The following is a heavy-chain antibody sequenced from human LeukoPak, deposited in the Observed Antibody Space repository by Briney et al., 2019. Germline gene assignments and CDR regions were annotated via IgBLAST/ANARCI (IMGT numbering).Heavy chain of an antibody. CDR2: ISGSGGST. J-gene: IGHJ5*02. V-gene: IGHV3-23*01. CDR3: AKVDGVAGIVETFDP. Sequence: PGGSLRLSCAASGFTFSSYAMSWVRQAPGKGLEWVSAISGSGGSTYYADSVKGRFTISRDNSKNTLYLQMNSLRAEDTAVYYCAKVDGVAGIVETFDPWGQGTLVTVSS. CDR1: GFTFSSYA. D-gene: IGHD6-19*01.